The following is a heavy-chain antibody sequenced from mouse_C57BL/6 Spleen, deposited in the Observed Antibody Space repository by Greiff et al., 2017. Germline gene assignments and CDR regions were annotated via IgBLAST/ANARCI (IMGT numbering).Heavy chain of an antibody. J-gene: IGHJ1*03. Sequence: VQLQESGAELVKPGASVKMSCKASGYTFTSYWITWVKQRPGQGLEWIGDIYPGSGSTNYNEKFKSKATLTVDTSSSTAYMQLSSLTSEDSAVDYGARGNDSYYDWYFDVWGTGTTVTVSS. CDR1: GYTFTSYW. V-gene: IGHV1-55*01. CDR2: IYPGSGST. D-gene: IGHD2-3*01. CDR3: ARGNDSYYDWYFDV.